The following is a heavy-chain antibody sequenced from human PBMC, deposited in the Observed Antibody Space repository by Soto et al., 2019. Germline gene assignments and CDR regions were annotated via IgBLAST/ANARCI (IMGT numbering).Heavy chain of an antibody. CDR3: AAKCRRTFY. CDR1: GVSISSHDW. Sequence: QVQLQESGPGLVKPSGTLSLTCAVSGVSISSHDWWTWVRQPPGKGLEWIGESHLSGDTNYNASLXVPVIVSVDNSNNQHSRNLTSVSVADAAVYYCAAKCRRTFYWGQGTLVTVSS. V-gene: IGHV4-4*02. J-gene: IGHJ1*01. CDR2: SHLSGDT.